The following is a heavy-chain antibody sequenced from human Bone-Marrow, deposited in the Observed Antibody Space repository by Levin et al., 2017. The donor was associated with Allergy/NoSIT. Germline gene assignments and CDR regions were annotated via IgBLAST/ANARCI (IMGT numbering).Heavy chain of an antibody. J-gene: IGHJ4*02. D-gene: IGHD6-25*01. CDR2: IFAGGNT. CDR1: GFTVSYNY. CDR3: AKDINSSGL. V-gene: IGHV3-66*01. Sequence: AGGSLRLSCAASGFTVSYNYMSWVRQAPGKGLEWVSVIFAGGNTYYADSVKGRFTISRDNSKNTLYLQMNSLRAEDTAVYYCAKDINSSGLWGQGTLVTVSS.